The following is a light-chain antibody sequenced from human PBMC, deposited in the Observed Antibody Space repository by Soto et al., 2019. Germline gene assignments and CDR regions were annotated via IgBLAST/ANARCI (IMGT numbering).Light chain of an antibody. CDR2: DAS. CDR1: QTISGW. V-gene: IGKV1-5*01. J-gene: IGKJ2*01. CDR3: QQYKSSYT. Sequence: IQLTQSPSSLSASIGDRVTLTCRASQTISGWLAWYQQKPGRAPKLLIYDASSLESGVPSRFSGSGSGTEYTLTIGSLQPDDSGTYYCQQYKSSYTFGQGTKLEI.